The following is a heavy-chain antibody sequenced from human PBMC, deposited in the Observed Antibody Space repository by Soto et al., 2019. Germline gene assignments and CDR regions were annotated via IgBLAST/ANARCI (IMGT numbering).Heavy chain of an antibody. CDR1: GGTFSSYA. CDR3: ARGVYDFWSGYRKPNYYYGMDV. J-gene: IGHJ6*02. V-gene: IGHV1-69*13. Sequence: RASVKVSCKASGGTFSSYAISWVRQAPGQGLEWMGGIIPIFGTANYAQKFQGRVTITADESTSTAYMEPSSLRSEDTAVYYCARGVYDFWSGYRKPNYYYGMDVWGQGTTVTVSS. D-gene: IGHD3-3*01. CDR2: IIPIFGTA.